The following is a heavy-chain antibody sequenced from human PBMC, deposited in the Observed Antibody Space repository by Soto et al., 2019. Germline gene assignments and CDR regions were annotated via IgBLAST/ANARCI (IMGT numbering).Heavy chain of an antibody. V-gene: IGHV3-53*01. D-gene: IGHD3-3*01. CDR3: ARDVSYDFWSGYYKYYYYYGMDV. J-gene: IGHJ6*02. CDR1: GFTVSSNY. CDR2: IYSGGST. Sequence: EVQLVESGGGLIQPGGSLRLSCAASGFTVSSNYMSWVRQAPGKGLEWVSVIYSGGSTYYADSVKGRFTISRDNSKNTLYLQMNSLRAEDTAVYYCARDVSYDFWSGYYKYYYYYGMDVWGQGTTVTVSS.